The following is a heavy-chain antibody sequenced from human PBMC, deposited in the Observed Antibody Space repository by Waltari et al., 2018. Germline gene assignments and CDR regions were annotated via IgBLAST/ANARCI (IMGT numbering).Heavy chain of an antibody. CDR1: GGTFSSYA. CDR3: ARPEPPYDSSCYSHP. D-gene: IGHD3-22*01. V-gene: IGHV1-69*01. J-gene: IGHJ5*02. CDR2: IIPICGTE. Sequence: QVQLVQSGAEVKKPGSSVKVDCKASGGTFSSYAISWVRQATGRGLEWLGGIIPICGTENYAQQVEGRFTLTADESTGTSYMELSSLRSEDTAVYYCARPEPPYDSSCYSHPWGQGTLVTVSS.